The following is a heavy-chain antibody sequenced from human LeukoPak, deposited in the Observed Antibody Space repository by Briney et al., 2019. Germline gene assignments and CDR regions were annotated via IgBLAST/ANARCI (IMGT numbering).Heavy chain of an antibody. J-gene: IGHJ4*02. V-gene: IGHV3-7*01. CDR3: ARDLGRVGGY. D-gene: IGHD1-26*01. CDR2: INQDGSEA. Sequence: GGSLRLSCTAAGFTFTNNWMFWVRQAPGKGPEWLANINQDGSEAYSVDSVKGRFTISRDNAKNSVYLQMNSLRVEDTAVYYCARDLGRVGGYWGQGTLVTVSS. CDR1: GFTFTNNW.